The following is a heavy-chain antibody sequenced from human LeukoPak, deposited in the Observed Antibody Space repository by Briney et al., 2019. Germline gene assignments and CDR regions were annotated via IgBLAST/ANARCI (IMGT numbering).Heavy chain of an antibody. D-gene: IGHD6-13*01. J-gene: IGHJ6*02. CDR1: GYTFTSYG. V-gene: IGHV1-18*01. Sequence: AAVKVSCKASGYTFTSYGISRVRQAPGQGLEWMGCITAYNGNTNHTHKLQGTVTMTTDPSTSTAYMELRRLKSDDTAVYYRARYNRAFSSSLPLYYYGMDVWGQGTTVTVSS. CDR2: ITAYNGNT. CDR3: ARYNRAFSSSLPLYYYGMDV.